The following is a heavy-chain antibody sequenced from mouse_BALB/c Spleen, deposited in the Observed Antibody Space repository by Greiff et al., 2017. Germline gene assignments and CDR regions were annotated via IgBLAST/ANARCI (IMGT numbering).Heavy chain of an antibody. Sequence: VQLQQSGAELMKPGASVKISCKATGYTFSSYWIEWVKQRPGHGLEWIGEILPGSGSTNYNEKFKGKATFTADTSSNTAYMQLSSLTSEDSAVYYCARKDYGSSYVDWFAYWGQGTLVTVSA. V-gene: IGHV1-9*01. CDR2: ILPGSGST. CDR1: GYTFSSYW. CDR3: ARKDYGSSYVDWFAY. J-gene: IGHJ3*01. D-gene: IGHD1-1*01.